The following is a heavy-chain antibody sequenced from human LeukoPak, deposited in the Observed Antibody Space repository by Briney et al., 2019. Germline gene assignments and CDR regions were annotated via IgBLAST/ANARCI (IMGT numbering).Heavy chain of an antibody. Sequence: PGGSLRLSCAASGFTFSGSAMHWVRQASGKGLEWVGRIRSKANSYATAYAASVKGRFTISRDDSKNTAYLHMNSLKTEDTAVYYCTRIGHTGEGGWGQGTLVTVSS. CDR3: TRIGHTGEGG. V-gene: IGHV3-73*01. CDR2: IRSKANSYAT. CDR1: GFTFSGSA. J-gene: IGHJ4*02. D-gene: IGHD1-26*01.